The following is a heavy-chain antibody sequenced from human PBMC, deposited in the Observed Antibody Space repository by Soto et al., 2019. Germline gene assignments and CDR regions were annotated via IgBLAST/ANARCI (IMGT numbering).Heavy chain of an antibody. J-gene: IGHJ4*02. CDR3: AHGSGWLSDF. V-gene: IGHV2-5*01. CDR1: GFSLSSHAVG. Sequence: QITLKESGPTLLKPTQTLTLTCTFSGFSLSSHAVGVNWIRQPPGKGLEWLALIYWNDDNHYSPSLRNRLTIAKDTSKNQVVLTMTNVDPADTATYYCAHGSGWLSDFWGQGIRVTVSS. D-gene: IGHD6-19*01. CDR2: IYWNDDN.